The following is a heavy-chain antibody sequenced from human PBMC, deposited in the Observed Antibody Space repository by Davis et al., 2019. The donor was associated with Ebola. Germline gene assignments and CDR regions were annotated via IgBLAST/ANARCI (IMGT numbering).Heavy chain of an antibody. J-gene: IGHJ3*01. Sequence: GESLKISCAASGFVFSNYVMSWVRRAPGKGLEWVSTLGLSADTYYADSVKGRFTISRDNSKNTLHLQMNSLRVDETAIYYCAKDTSNVWFDVWGQGTMVTVAS. CDR2: LGLSADT. D-gene: IGHD6-19*01. CDR3: AKDTSNVWFDV. V-gene: IGHV3-23*01. CDR1: GFVFSNYV.